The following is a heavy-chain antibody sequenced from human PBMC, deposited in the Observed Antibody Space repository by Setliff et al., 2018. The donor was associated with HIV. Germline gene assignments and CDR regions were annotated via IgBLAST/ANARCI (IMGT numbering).Heavy chain of an antibody. Sequence: GGSLRLSCAASGFTFSSYSMNWVRQAPGKGLEWVSYISGSGSAMYYADSVEGRFTISRDNAKNSLYLQMNSLRAEDTAVYHCARGHYFKDVWGQGTTVTISS. D-gene: IGHD3-22*01. V-gene: IGHV3-48*04. CDR2: ISGSGSAM. CDR3: ARGHYFKDV. J-gene: IGHJ6*02. CDR1: GFTFSSYS.